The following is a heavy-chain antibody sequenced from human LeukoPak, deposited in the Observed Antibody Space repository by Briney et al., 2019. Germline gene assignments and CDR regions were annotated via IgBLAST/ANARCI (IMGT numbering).Heavy chain of an antibody. CDR2: ITGSGGRL. CDR1: GFTFSSYA. D-gene: IGHD4/OR15-4a*01. V-gene: IGHV3-23*01. CDR3: AKAGLVRGGALDS. J-gene: IGHJ4*02. Sequence: GGSLRLSCTVSGFTFSSYAMTWVRQAPGKGLEWVSTITGSGGRLYYADSVKGRFTISRDNAKNSLYLQMNSLRAEDTAVYYCAKAGLVRGGALDSWGQGTLVTVSS.